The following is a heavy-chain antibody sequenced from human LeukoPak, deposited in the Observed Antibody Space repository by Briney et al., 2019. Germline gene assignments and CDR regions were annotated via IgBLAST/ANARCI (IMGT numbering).Heavy chain of an antibody. CDR1: GGSISSGSYY. Sequence: PSETLSLTCTVSGGSISSGSYYWSWIRQPAGKGLEWIGRIYTSGSTNYNPSLKSRVTISVDTSKNQLSLKLSAVTAADTAVYYCARTMVRGVWDYWGQGTLVTVSS. V-gene: IGHV4-61*02. CDR3: ARTMVRGVWDY. J-gene: IGHJ4*02. D-gene: IGHD3-10*01. CDR2: IYTSGST.